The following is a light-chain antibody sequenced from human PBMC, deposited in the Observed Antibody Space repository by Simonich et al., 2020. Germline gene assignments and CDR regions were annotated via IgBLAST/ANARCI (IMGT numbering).Light chain of an antibody. Sequence: DIVMTQSPDSLAVSLGERATINCKSSQSVLYSSNNKNNLAWYQQKPGKPPKLLIYWASTRESGVPDRFSGSGSGTDFTLTISSLQAEDVAVYYCQQYYSTPPWTFGQGTKVEIK. J-gene: IGKJ1*01. CDR2: WAS. V-gene: IGKV4-1*01. CDR3: QQYYSTPPWT. CDR1: QSVLYSSNNKNN.